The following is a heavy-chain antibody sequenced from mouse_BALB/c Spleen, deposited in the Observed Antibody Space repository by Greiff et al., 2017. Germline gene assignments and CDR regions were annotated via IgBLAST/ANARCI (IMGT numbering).Heavy chain of an antibody. CDR1: GFTFSSYA. J-gene: IGHJ2*01. CDR3: ARWGYYGYFDY. Sequence: EVMLVESGGGLVKPGGSLKLSCAASGFTFSSYAMSWVRQSPEKRLEWVAEISSGGSYTYYPDTVTGRFTISRDNAKNTLYLEMSSLRSEDTAMYYCARWGYYGYFDYWGQGTTLTVSS. V-gene: IGHV5-9-4*01. D-gene: IGHD1-1*01. CDR2: ISSGGSYT.